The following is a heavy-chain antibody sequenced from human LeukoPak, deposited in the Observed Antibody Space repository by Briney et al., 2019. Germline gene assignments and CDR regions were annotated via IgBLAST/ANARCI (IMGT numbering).Heavy chain of an antibody. V-gene: IGHV1-2*06. D-gene: IGHD3-16*01. CDR1: GYTFTGYY. Sequence: ASVEVSCKASGYTFTGYYIHWVRQAPGQGLEWMGRINPSSGVTYYVQKFEGRVTMTRDTSVSTVYMEVGNLTSDDTAMYFCARRGFDSRGQGTLVTVSS. CDR3: ARRGFDS. J-gene: IGHJ4*02. CDR2: INPSSGVT.